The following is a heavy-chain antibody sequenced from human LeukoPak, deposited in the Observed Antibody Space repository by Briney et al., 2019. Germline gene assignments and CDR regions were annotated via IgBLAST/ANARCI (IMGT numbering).Heavy chain of an antibody. D-gene: IGHD2-2*01. CDR3: ARDRGYCSSTSCYYYYYMDV. Sequence: GASVKVSCKASGYTFTGYYMHWVRQAPGQGLEWMGWINPNSGGTNYAQKFQGRVTMTRDTSISTAYMELSRLRSDDTAVYYCARDRGYCSSTSCYYYYYMDVWGKGTTVTISS. V-gene: IGHV1-2*02. J-gene: IGHJ6*03. CDR1: GYTFTGYY. CDR2: INPNSGGT.